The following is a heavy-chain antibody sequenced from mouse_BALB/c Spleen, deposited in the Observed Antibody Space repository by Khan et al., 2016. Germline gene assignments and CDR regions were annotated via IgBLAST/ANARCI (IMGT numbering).Heavy chain of an antibody. J-gene: IGHJ4*01. Sequence: EVQLQESGPDLVTPSQSLSLTCTVTGYSITSGYSWHWIRQFPGNKLEWMGYIHYSGGTKYIPSLTSRISITRDTSKNQFFLQLNSVTPEDTATYDCTRSHGYYAMDYWGQGTSVTVSS. CDR1: GYSITSGYS. CDR3: TRSHGYYAMDY. CDR2: IHYSGGT. V-gene: IGHV3-1*02.